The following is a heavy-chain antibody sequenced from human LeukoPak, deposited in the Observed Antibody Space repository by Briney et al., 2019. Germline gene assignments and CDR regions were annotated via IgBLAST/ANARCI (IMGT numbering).Heavy chain of an antibody. Sequence: GGPLRLSCEASGFNFSRFGMHWVRQAPGKGREGVAFIRYDESNKYYAASVKGRFTVSRDNSKNTLYLQMNSLRAEDTAVYYCAKDAQQLVFGYYFDYWGQGTLVTVSS. D-gene: IGHD6-6*01. CDR3: AKDAQQLVFGYYFDY. J-gene: IGHJ4*02. CDR1: GFNFSRFG. V-gene: IGHV3-30*02. CDR2: IRYDESNK.